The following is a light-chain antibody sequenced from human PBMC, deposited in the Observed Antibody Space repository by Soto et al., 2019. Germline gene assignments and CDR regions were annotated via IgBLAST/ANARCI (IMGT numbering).Light chain of an antibody. CDR1: QTISSW. J-gene: IGKJ1*01. CDR2: KAS. Sequence: DIQMTQSPSTLSGSVWDRVTITCRASQTISSWLAWYQQKPGKAPKLLIYKASTLKSGVPSRFSGSGSGTEFTLTISSLQPEDVATYYCQKYNGALWTFGQGTKVDIK. V-gene: IGKV1-5*03. CDR3: QKYNGALWT.